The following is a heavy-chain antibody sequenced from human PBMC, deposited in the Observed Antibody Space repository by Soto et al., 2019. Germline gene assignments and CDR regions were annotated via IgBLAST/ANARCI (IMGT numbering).Heavy chain of an antibody. CDR1: GFTFSSYS. V-gene: IGHV3-48*02. D-gene: IGHD3-3*01. CDR2: ISSSSSTI. CDR3: ARETRWDFWSGSMDV. Sequence: EVQLVESGGGLVQPGGSLRLSCAASGFTFSSYSMNWVRQAPGKGLEWVSYISSSSSTIYYADSVKGRFTISRDNAKNSLYLQMNILRDEDTAVFYCARETRWDFWSGSMDVWGQGTTVTVSS. J-gene: IGHJ6*02.